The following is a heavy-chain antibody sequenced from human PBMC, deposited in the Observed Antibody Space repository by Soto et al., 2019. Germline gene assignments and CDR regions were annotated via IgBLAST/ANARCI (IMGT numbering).Heavy chain of an antibody. Sequence: GGSLRLSCTASGFSFSSYTMNWVRQAPGKGLQWVASITNRGTHTYSADSVKGRFTISRDNDKNSLYLQMNNLSAEDTATYYCARAHEVAWFDSWGLGTLVTVSS. D-gene: IGHD2-15*01. CDR2: ITNRGTHT. J-gene: IGHJ5*01. V-gene: IGHV3-21*06. CDR3: ARAHEVAWFDS. CDR1: GFSFSSYT.